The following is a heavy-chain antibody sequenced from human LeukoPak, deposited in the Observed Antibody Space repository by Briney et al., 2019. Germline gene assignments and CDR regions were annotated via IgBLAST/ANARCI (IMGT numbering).Heavy chain of an antibody. CDR2: IYSGGST. V-gene: IGHV3-66*01. D-gene: IGHD4-11*01. J-gene: IGHJ6*02. CDR3: ARDLIAVTTIFYGMDV. Sequence: GGSLRLSCAASGFTVSSNYISWVRQAPGKGLERVSVIYSGGSTCYADSVKGRFTISRDNSKNTLYLQMNSLRAEDTAVYYCARDLIAVTTIFYGMDVWGQGTTVTVSS. CDR1: GFTVSSNY.